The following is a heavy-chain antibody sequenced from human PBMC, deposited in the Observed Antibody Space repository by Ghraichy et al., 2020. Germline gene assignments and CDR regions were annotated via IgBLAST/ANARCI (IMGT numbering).Heavy chain of an antibody. CDR3: VSQSSGWYAHFDY. CDR1: GDSITSSSYY. CDR2: IYYSGST. D-gene: IGHD6-19*01. J-gene: IGHJ4*02. V-gene: IGHV4-39*01. Sequence: SETLSLTCTVSGDSITSSSYYWGWIRQPPGKGLEWIGSIYYSGSTYYNPSLKSRVTISLDTSKSQFSLKLSSVTAADTAVYYCVSQSSGWYAHFDYWGQGTLVTVSS.